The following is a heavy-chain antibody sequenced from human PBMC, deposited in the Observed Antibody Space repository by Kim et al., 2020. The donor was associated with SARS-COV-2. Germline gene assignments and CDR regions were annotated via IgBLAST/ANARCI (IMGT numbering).Heavy chain of an antibody. D-gene: IGHD4-4*01. CDR1: GAPISSYY. Sequence: SETLSLTCTVSGAPISSYYWVWVRQPPGKGLEWIATFFKSGSTSSNPSLKSRVTISVDMSNHQFSLQLSSVTAADTVVYYCASWDYSDNAGLVHWGQGT. V-gene: IGHV4-59*13. CDR3: ASWDYSDNAGLVH. J-gene: IGHJ4*02. CDR2: FFKSGST.